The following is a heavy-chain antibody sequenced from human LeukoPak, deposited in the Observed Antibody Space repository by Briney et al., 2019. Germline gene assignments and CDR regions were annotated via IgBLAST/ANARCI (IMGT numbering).Heavy chain of an antibody. Sequence: PGGSLRLSCAASGFTFSSYWMSWVRQAPGKGLEWVANIKQDGSEKYYVDSVKGRFTISRDNAKNSLYLQMNSLRAEDTALYYCAKDIPQQLVSGAFDIWGQGTMVTVSS. D-gene: IGHD6-13*01. CDR3: AKDIPQQLVSGAFDI. CDR2: IKQDGSEK. V-gene: IGHV3-7*03. J-gene: IGHJ3*02. CDR1: GFTFSSYW.